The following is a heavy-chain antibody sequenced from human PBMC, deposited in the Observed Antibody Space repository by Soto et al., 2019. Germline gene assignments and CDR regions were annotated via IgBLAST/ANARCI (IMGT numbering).Heavy chain of an antibody. Sequence: GGSLRLSCAASGFSLTHYWMHWVRQAPGKGLVWVSRITNDGSSTSYADSVKGRFTISRDNSKNTLYLQMNSLRAEDTAVYYCAKSPRRGLRFLEWLLGKYYYGMDVWGQGTTVTVSS. CDR2: ITNDGSST. J-gene: IGHJ6*02. V-gene: IGHV3-74*01. CDR1: GFSLTHYW. D-gene: IGHD3-3*01. CDR3: AKSPRRGLRFLEWLLGKYYYGMDV.